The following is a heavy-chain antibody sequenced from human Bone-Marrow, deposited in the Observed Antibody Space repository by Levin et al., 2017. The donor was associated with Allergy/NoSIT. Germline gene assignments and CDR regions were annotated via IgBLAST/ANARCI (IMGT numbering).Heavy chain of an antibody. J-gene: IGHJ4*02. CDR1: GFTFSRYY. CDR2: ITLDVTDT. V-gene: IGHV3-74*01. D-gene: IGHD2-2*01. CDR3: ARGGCSSTSCLDY. Sequence: VASVKVSCAASGFTFSRYYMHWVRQAPGKGLVWVSRITLDVTDTYYADSVKGRFTISRDNAENTLFLQMNSLRAEDTAIYYCARGGCSSTSCLDYWGQGILVTVSS.